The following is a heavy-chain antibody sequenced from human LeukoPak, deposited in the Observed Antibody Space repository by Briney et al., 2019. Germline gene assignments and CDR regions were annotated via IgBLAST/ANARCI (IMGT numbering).Heavy chain of an antibody. J-gene: IGHJ4*02. D-gene: IGHD6-19*01. Sequence: SETLSLTCTVSGGSISSYYWSWIRQPPGKGLEWIGYIYYSGSTNYNPSLKSRVTISVDTSKNQFYLKLSSVTAADTAVYYCARDRRYSSGWYGIDYWGQGTLVTVSS. CDR3: ARDRRYSSGWYGIDY. CDR2: IYYSGST. CDR1: GGSISSYY. V-gene: IGHV4-59*01.